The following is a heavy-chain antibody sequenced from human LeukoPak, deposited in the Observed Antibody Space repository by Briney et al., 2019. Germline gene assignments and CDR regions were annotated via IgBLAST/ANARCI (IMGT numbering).Heavy chain of an antibody. D-gene: IGHD3-9*01. J-gene: IGHJ6*03. CDR1: GDSVSSNSAA. CDR2: TYYRSKWYN. V-gene: IGHV6-1*01. Sequence: SQTLSLTCAISGDSVSSNSAAWNWIRQSPSRGLEWLGRTYYRSKWYNDYAVSVKSRITINPDTSKNQFSLQLNSVTPEDTAVYYCARSGYDILTAYDTQYYYYYMDVWGKGTTVTVSS. CDR3: ARSGYDILTAYDTQYYYYYMDV.